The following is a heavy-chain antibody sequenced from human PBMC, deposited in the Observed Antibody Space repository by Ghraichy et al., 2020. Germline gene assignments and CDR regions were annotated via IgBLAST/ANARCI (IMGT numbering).Heavy chain of an antibody. CDR1: GYTFTSYA. CDR2: ISAGNGNT. CDR3: ARVLTHCSSTSCYRNPDYYYGMDV. D-gene: IGHD2-2*01. Sequence: ASVKVSCKASGYTFTSYAMHWVRQAPGQRLEWMGWISAGNGNTKYSQKFQGRVTITRDTSASTAYMELSSLRSEDTAVYYCARVLTHCSSTSCYRNPDYYYGMDVWGQGTTVTVSS. V-gene: IGHV1-3*01. J-gene: IGHJ6*02.